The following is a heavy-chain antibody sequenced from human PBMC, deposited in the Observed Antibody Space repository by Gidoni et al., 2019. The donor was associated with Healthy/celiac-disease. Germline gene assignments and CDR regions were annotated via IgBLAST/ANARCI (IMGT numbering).Heavy chain of an antibody. D-gene: IGHD4-17*01. CDR1: GFTFSRYS. CDR3: ARVILHDYGRAFDI. CDR2: ISSSSSTI. J-gene: IGHJ3*02. V-gene: IGHV3-48*02. Sequence: EVQLVESGGGLLQPGGSLRLSCAASGFTFSRYSMNWVRQAPGKGLGWVSYISSSSSTIYYADSVKGRFTISRDNAKNSLYLQMNSLRDEDTAVYYCARVILHDYGRAFDIWGQGTMVTVSS.